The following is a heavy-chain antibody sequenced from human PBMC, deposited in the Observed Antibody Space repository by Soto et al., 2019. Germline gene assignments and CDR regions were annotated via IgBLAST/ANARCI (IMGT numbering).Heavy chain of an antibody. CDR2: ISYDGSNK. Sequence: PAGCLRLSGAASGLTFLSYGMPLVRKTPGKGLEWVAVISYDGSNKYYADSVKGRFTISRDNSKNTLYLQMNSLRAEDTAVYYCAKDHVLRYFDWLPHFDYWGQGTLVTVSS. CDR1: GLTFLSYG. CDR3: AKDHVLRYFDWLPHFDY. D-gene: IGHD3-9*01. V-gene: IGHV3-30*18. J-gene: IGHJ4*02.